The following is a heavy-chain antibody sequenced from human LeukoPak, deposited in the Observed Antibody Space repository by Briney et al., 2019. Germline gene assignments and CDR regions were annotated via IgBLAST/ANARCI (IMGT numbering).Heavy chain of an antibody. Sequence: GGSLRLSCAASGFNFSIYAMIWVRQDPGKGLEWVSAISGSGRYTYYADSVKGRFTISRDNSKNTLYLQMDSLRAEDTAVYYCAKATYDNFYYHMGVWGKGTTVTVSS. CDR1: GFNFSIYA. V-gene: IGHV3-23*01. J-gene: IGHJ6*03. CDR3: AKATYDNFYYHMGV. CDR2: ISGSGRYT. D-gene: IGHD5-12*01.